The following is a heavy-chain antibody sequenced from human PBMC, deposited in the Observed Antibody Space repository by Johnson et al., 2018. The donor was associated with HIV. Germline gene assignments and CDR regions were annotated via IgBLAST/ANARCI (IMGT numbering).Heavy chain of an antibody. V-gene: IGHV3-9*01. J-gene: IGHJ3*02. Sequence: VQLVESGGGVVQPGRSLRLSCAASGFTFDDYAMHWVRQAPGKGLEWVSGISWNSGSIGYADSVKGRFTISRDNAKNSLYLQMNSLRAEDTAVYYCAKDYYYDSIGYFLTGAFDIWGQGTMVTVSS. CDR2: ISWNSGSI. CDR1: GFTFDDYA. D-gene: IGHD3-22*01. CDR3: AKDYYYDSIGYFLTGAFDI.